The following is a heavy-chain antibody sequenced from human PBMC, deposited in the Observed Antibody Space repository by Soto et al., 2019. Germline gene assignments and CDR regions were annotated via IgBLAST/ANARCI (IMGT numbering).Heavy chain of an antibody. J-gene: IGHJ4*02. CDR1: GYNFAGYW. CDR3: ARGGVSTRTFHY. CDR2: IYPSDSDT. D-gene: IGHD3-3*01. V-gene: IGHV5-51*01. Sequence: GESLKISCKGSGYNFAGYWIAWVRQMPGKGLELMGIIYPSDSDTRYRPSFQGQVTISADKSISSAYLQWSSLRASDTAMYYCARGGVSTRTFHYSGQGTMVTVSS.